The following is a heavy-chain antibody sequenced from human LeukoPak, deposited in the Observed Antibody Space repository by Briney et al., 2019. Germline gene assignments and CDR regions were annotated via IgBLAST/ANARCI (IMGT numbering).Heavy chain of an antibody. CDR3: ATVRDIVVGGGPYYFDY. D-gene: IGHD2-15*01. J-gene: IGHJ4*02. Sequence: ASVKVSCKASGYTFTGYYIHWLRQAPGQGLEWMGFINPNSGGTNYAQKFQGRVTMTRDTSISTAYMELSSLTSDDTAVYYCATVRDIVVGGGPYYFDYWGQGTLVTVSS. CDR1: GYTFTGYY. CDR2: INPNSGGT. V-gene: IGHV1-2*02.